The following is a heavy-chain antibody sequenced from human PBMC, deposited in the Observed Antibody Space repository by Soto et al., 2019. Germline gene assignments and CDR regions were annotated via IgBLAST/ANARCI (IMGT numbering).Heavy chain of an antibody. V-gene: IGHV3-23*01. CDR3: AKDVIAVVVPAANFDY. J-gene: IGHJ4*02. D-gene: IGHD2-2*01. CDR2: ISGSGGST. CDR1: GFTFSSYA. Sequence: GGSLRLSCAASGFTFSSYAMSWVRQAPGKGLEWVSAISGSGGSTYYADSVKGRFTISRDNSKNTLYLQMNSLRAEDTAVYYCAKDVIAVVVPAANFDYWGQGTLVTVSS.